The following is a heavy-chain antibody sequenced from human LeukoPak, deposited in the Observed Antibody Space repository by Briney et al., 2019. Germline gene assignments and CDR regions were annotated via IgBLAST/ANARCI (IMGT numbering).Heavy chain of an antibody. J-gene: IGHJ4*02. Sequence: SETLSLTCTVSGGSISSYYWSWIRQPAGKGLEWIGRIYTSGSTNYNPSLKSRVTMSVDTSKNQFSLKLSSVTAADTAVNYCTQYSSSASLLLWGQGTLVTVSS. CDR3: TQYSSSASLLL. D-gene: IGHD6-13*01. CDR2: IYTSGST. V-gene: IGHV4-4*07. CDR1: GGSISSYY.